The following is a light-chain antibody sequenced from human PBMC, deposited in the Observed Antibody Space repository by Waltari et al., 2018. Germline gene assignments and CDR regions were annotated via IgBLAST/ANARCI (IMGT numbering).Light chain of an antibody. CDR1: SSDVGGYNH. J-gene: IGLJ1*01. CDR2: GVT. V-gene: IGLV2-14*01. Sequence: QSALSQPASLSGSPGQSITISCTGSSSDVGGYNHVSWYQHHPGKAPKLMIYGVTYRPSAVPSRCSGSKSGNTASLTISGLQSEDEADYYCSSYTSAGTVFGTGTKVTVL. CDR3: SSYTSAGTV.